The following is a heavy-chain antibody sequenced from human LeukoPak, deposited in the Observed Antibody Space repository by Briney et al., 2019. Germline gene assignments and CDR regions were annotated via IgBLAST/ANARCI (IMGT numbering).Heavy chain of an antibody. CDR2: IIPVFGTA. D-gene: IGHD4-17*01. CDR1: GGTFSSYA. Sequence: ASVKVSCKASGGTFSSYAISWVRQAPGQGLEWMGGIIPVFGTANYAQKFRGRVTITADKSTSTAYMELSSLRSEDTAVYYCASSYGDYVFDAFDIWGQGTMVTVSS. CDR3: ASSYGDYVFDAFDI. V-gene: IGHV1-69*06. J-gene: IGHJ3*02.